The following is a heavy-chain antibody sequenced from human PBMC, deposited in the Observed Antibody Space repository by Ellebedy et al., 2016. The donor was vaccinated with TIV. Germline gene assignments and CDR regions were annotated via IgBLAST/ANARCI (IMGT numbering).Heavy chain of an antibody. CDR2: VYYSGSP. CDR3: ARTDPWQPIDD. CDR1: GGSVSSTRYY. Sequence: MPSETLSLTCGVSGGSVSSTRYYWAWIRQPPGKGLDWIGSVYYSGSPYYNPSLKSRVTVSADTSKNQFSLNLRTVTAADTAVYYCARTDPWQPIDDWGQGILVSVSS. J-gene: IGHJ4*02. D-gene: IGHD2-21*02. V-gene: IGHV4-39*01.